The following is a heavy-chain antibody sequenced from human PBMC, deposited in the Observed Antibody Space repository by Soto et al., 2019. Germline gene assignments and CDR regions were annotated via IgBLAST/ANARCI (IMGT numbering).Heavy chain of an antibody. J-gene: IGHJ6*03. V-gene: IGHV3-48*01. CDR1: GFILSDCA. D-gene: IGHD7-27*01. CDR2: ISSSSSGI. Sequence: EVQLVESGGGLVQPGGSLRLSCATSGFILSDCAMNWVRQAPGKGLEWVSYISSSSSGIDYADSVKGRFTVSRDNARNSLYLQLKSRRAEDTAVYYCARDLSWGSNWYYYMDGWGKGTTVTVSS. CDR3: ARDLSWGSNWYYYMDG.